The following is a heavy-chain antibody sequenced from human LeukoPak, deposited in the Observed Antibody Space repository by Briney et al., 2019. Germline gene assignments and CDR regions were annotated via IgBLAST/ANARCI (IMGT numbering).Heavy chain of an antibody. CDR1: GGTFSSYA. J-gene: IGHJ4*02. D-gene: IGHD5-18*01. CDR3: ARGGDTAMVTISYYFDY. V-gene: IGHV1-69*05. CDR2: IIPIFGTA. Sequence: SVKVSCKASGGTFSSYAISWVRQAPGQGREWMGGIIPIFGTANYAQKFQGRVTITTDESTSTAYMELSSLRSEDTAVYYCARGGDTAMVTISYYFDYWGQGTLVTVSS.